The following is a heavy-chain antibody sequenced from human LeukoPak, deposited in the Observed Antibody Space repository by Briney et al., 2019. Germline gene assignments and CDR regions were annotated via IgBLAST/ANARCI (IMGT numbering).Heavy chain of an antibody. V-gene: IGHV5-51*01. CDR1: GYSFSSYW. D-gene: IGHD1-1*01. CDR2: IYPGDSDT. CDR3: ARPGYNLVWFDH. Sequence: GESLKRFSKGPGYSFSSYWIGWVRQMPGKGLEWMGIIYPGDSDTRYSPSFQGQVTISADKSIRTAYLQWSSLKASDTAMYYCARPGYNLVWFDHWGQGTLVTVSS. J-gene: IGHJ5*02.